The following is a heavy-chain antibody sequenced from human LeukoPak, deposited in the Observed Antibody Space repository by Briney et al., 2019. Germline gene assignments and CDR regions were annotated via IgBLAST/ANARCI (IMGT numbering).Heavy chain of an antibody. V-gene: IGHV1-69*13. CDR2: IIPIFGTA. J-gene: IGHJ1*01. CDR1: GGTFSSYA. D-gene: IGHD2-2*01. Sequence: SVKVSCKASGGTFSSYAISWVRQAPGQGLEWMGGIIPIFGTANYAQKFQGRVTITADESTSTAYMELSSLRSEDTAVYYCARDTVVPAAMKGFQHWGQGTLVTVSS. CDR3: ARDTVVPAAMKGFQH.